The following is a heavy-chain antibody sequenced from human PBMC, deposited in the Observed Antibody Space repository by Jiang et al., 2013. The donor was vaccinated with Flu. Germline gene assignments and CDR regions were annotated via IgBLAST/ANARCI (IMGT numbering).Heavy chain of an antibody. D-gene: IGHD3-16*02. CDR3: ASIVWGHRYYDYVWGSYRSNIFDY. Sequence: LLKPSETLSLTCAVYGGSFSGYYWSWIRQPPGKGLEWIGEINHSGSTNYNPSLKSRVTISVDTSKNQFSLKLSSVTAADTAVYYCASIVWGHRYYDYVWGSYRSNIFDYWGQGTLVTVSS. J-gene: IGHJ4*02. CDR1: GGSFSGYY. CDR2: INHSGST. V-gene: IGHV4-34*01.